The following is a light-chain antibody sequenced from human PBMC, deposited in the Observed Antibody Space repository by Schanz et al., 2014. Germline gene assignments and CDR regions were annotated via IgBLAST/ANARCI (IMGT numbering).Light chain of an antibody. CDR2: AAS. CDR3: QQYGTSPIT. Sequence: EIVLTQSPGTLSLSPGERATLSCRASQTVRTSYLAWYQQKFGQAPRLLIYAASSRATGIPDRFSGRGSGTDFTLTISRLEPDDFAVYYCQQYGTSPITFGQGTRLEI. CDR1: QTVRTSY. V-gene: IGKV3-20*01. J-gene: IGKJ5*01.